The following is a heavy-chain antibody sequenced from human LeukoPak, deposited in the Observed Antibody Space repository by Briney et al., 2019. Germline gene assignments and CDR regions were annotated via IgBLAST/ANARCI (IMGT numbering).Heavy chain of an antibody. V-gene: IGHV3-7*01. J-gene: IGHJ3*02. CDR3: ARDLSRSYYYDSRPGAFDI. Sequence: GGSLRLSCAASGFTFSSYWMSWVRQAPGKGLEWVANIKQDGSEKYYVDSVKGRFTISRDNAKNSLYLQMNSLRAEDTAVYYCARDLSRSYYYDSRPGAFDIWGQGTMVTVPS. CDR2: IKQDGSEK. CDR1: GFTFSSYW. D-gene: IGHD3-22*01.